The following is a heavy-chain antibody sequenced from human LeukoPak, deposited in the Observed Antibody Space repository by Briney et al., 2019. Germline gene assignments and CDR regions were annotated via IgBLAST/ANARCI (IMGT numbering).Heavy chain of an antibody. CDR1: GFTFDDYA. CDR3: AKDKNGYPDY. CDR2: ISGDGGST. J-gene: IGHJ4*02. D-gene: IGHD5-24*01. Sequence: GGSLRLSCAASGFTFDDYAMHGVRQAPGKGLEWVSLISGDGGSTYYADSAKGRFTISRDNSKNSLYLQMNSLRTEDTALYYCAKDKNGYPDYWGQGTLVTVSS. V-gene: IGHV3-43*02.